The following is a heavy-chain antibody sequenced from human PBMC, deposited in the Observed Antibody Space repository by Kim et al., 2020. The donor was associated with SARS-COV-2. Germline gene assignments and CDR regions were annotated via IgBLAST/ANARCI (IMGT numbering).Heavy chain of an antibody. V-gene: IGHV5-51*01. CDR3: ARRHDYVDYPTSWWFDP. CDR2: IYPGDSDT. CDR1: GYTFTSYW. Sequence: GESLKISCKGSGYTFTSYWIGWVRQMPGKGLEWMGIIYPGDSDTRYSPSFQGQVTISADKSISTAYLQWSSLKASDTAMYYCARRHDYVDYPTSWWFDPWGQGTLVTVSS. J-gene: IGHJ5*02. D-gene: IGHD4-17*01.